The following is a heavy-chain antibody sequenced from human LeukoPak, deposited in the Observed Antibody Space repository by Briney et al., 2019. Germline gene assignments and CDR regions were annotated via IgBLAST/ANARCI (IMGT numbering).Heavy chain of an antibody. CDR3: ARDLLVPGNFDY. J-gene: IGHJ4*02. CDR2: MNPNSGNT. CDR1: GYTFTSYD. V-gene: IGHV1-8*01. D-gene: IGHD2-2*01. Sequence: ASVKVSCKASGYTFTSYDINWVRQATGQGLEWMGWMNPNSGNTGYAQKFQGRVTMTRNTSISTAYMELSSLRSEDTAVYYCARDLLVPGNFDYWGQGTLVTVSS.